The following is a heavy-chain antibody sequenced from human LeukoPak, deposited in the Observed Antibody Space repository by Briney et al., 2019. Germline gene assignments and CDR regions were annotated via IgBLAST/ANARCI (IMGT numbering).Heavy chain of an antibody. Sequence: GGSLRLSCAASGFTFSSYWMHWVRQAPGKGLVWVSRINSDGSSTSYADSVKGRFTVSRDNAKNTLYLQMNSLRAEDTAVYYCARDWGRRADFDYWGQGTLVTVSS. J-gene: IGHJ4*02. V-gene: IGHV3-74*01. CDR2: INSDGSST. D-gene: IGHD7-27*01. CDR1: GFTFSSYW. CDR3: ARDWGRRADFDY.